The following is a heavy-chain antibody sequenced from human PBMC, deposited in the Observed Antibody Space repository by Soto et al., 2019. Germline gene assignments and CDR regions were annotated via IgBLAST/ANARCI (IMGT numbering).Heavy chain of an antibody. CDR3: ARLQLGGDRMLNWFDP. J-gene: IGHJ5*02. CDR1: GYIFTKYG. Sequence: QVPVVQSGPELKKPGASVKVSCKAQGYIFTKYGVGWVRKAPGDGLGWMGMINVYNGDRKVAEKFQDRVTMTTDTATDTAYMELKSLRSGDTAVYYCARLQLGGDRMLNWFDPWGQGNLVTVSS. CDR2: INVYNGDR. V-gene: IGHV1-18*01. D-gene: IGHD2-21*02.